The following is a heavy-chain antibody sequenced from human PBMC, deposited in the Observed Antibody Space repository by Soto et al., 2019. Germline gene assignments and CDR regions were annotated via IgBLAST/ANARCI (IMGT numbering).Heavy chain of an antibody. CDR3: ARRGYCSGGSCYSGAGGFDY. CDR2: IWYDGSNK. Sequence: QVQLVESGGGVVQPGRSLRLSCAASGFTFSSYGMHWVRQAPGKGLEWVAVIWYDGSNKYYADSVKGRFTISRDNSKNPLYLQMNSLRAEDTAVYYCARRGYCSGGSCYSGAGGFDYWGQGTLVTVSS. V-gene: IGHV3-33*01. J-gene: IGHJ4*02. CDR1: GFTFSSYG. D-gene: IGHD2-15*01.